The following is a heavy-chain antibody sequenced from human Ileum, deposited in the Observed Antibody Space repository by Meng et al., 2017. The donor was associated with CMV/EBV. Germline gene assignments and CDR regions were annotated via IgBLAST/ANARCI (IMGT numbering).Heavy chain of an antibody. D-gene: IGHD2-2*01. CDR2: ISGNGVYS. CDR1: GGSFSGYY. Sequence: GGSLRLSCAVYGGSFSGYYWSWIRQPPGKGLEWVSIISGNGVYSYHADSAKGRFTISRDNSKNTLYFQMNSLTTEDTAQYYCARVWGGFCFRTTCYSPYYYYGMDVWGQGTTVTVSS. CDR3: ARVWGGFCFRTTCYSPYYYYGMDV. V-gene: IGHV3-23*01. J-gene: IGHJ6*02.